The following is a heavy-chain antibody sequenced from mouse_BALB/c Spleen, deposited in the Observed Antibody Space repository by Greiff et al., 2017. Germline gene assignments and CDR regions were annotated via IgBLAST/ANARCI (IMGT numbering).Heavy chain of an antibody. D-gene: IGHD1-1*01. CDR3: ARQEGYYYGSSWAY. Sequence: EVQGVESGGGLVKPGGSLKLSCAASGFAFSSYDMSWVRQTPEKRLEWVAYISSGGGSTYYPDTVKGRFTISRDNAKNTLYLQMSSLKSEDTAMYYCARQEGYYYGSSWAYWGQGTLVTVSA. V-gene: IGHV5-12-1*01. CDR1: GFAFSSYD. J-gene: IGHJ3*01. CDR2: ISSGGGST.